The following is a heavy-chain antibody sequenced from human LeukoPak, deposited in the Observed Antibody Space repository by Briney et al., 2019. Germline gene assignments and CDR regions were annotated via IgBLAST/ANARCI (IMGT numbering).Heavy chain of an antibody. J-gene: IGHJ4*02. CDR2: ISSNGGRT. V-gene: IGHV3-64*05. D-gene: IGHD6-19*01. Sequence: QPGGSLRLSCSVSGFTFSNYAMHWVRQAPGKGLEDVSVISSNGGRTYYADSVKGRFTISRDNSKNTMYVQMSTLRVEDTAVYYCVKDPHSSGRYYFDYWGQGTLVTVSS. CDR3: VKDPHSSGRYYFDY. CDR1: GFTFSNYA.